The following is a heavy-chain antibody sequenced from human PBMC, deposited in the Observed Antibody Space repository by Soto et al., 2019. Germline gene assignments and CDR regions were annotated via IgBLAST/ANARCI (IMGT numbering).Heavy chain of an antibody. V-gene: IGHV3-9*01. Sequence: PGGSLRLSCAASRFTFDDYAMYWVRQAPGKGLEWVSGISWSSSNIAYADSVKGRFTISRDNAKNSLYLQMNSLRAEDTALYYCAKGGSAALISASGTGNWLDSWGQGTLVTVSS. D-gene: IGHD6-13*01. CDR3: AKGGSAALISASGTGNWLDS. CDR2: ISWSSSNI. CDR1: RFTFDDYA. J-gene: IGHJ5*01.